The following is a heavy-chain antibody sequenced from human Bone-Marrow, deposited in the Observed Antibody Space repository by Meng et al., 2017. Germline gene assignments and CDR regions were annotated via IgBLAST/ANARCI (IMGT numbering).Heavy chain of an antibody. CDR1: GGSISSSNW. D-gene: IGHD6-19*01. CDR2: IYHSGST. CDR3: ASFPPPGKQWLVTDY. V-gene: IGHV4-4*02. J-gene: IGHJ4*02. Sequence: QVQLQESGSGLVKPSGTLSRTCAASGGSISSSNWWSWVRQPPGKGLEWIGEIYHSGSTNYNPSLKSRVTISVDKSKNQFSLKLSSVTAADTAVYYCASFPPPGKQWLVTDYWGQGTLVTVSS.